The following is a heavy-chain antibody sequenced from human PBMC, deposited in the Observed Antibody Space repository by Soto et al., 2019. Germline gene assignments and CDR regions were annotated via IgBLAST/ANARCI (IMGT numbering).Heavy chain of an antibody. V-gene: IGHV3-53*02. CDR1: GFTVSSNY. CDR3: ARGGDCSSTSCLNPYGMDV. CDR2: IYSGGGT. J-gene: IGHJ6*02. Sequence: EVQLVETGGGLIQPGGSLRLSCAASGFTVSSNYMSWVRQAPGKGLEWVSVIYSGGGTYYADSVKGRFTISRDNSKNTLYLQMNSLRAEDTAVYYCARGGDCSSTSCLNPYGMDVWGQGTTVTVSS. D-gene: IGHD2-2*01.